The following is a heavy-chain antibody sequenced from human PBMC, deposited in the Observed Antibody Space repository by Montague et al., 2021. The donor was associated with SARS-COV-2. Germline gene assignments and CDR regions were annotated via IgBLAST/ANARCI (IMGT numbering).Heavy chain of an antibody. V-gene: IGHV4-59*01. CDR1: GGPIDGNH. J-gene: IGHJ4*02. CDR2: IGST. CDR3: AMLYGGGGGRGY. D-gene: IGHD4-23*01. Sequence: SETLSLTCTVSGGPIDGNHWTWVRQSPGKGLEWIGQIGSTNYNPSLESRISTSVDTSKSQFSLNLASVTAADSAIYYCAMLYGGGGGRGYWGQGTLVTVSS.